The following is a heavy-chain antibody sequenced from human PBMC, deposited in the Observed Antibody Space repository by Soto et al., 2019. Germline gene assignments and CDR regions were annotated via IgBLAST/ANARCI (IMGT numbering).Heavy chain of an antibody. CDR3: ARVGTEWLRPYYFYYGMDV. V-gene: IGHV3-21*01. CDR1: GFTFSSYS. D-gene: IGHD6-19*01. Sequence: GGSLRLSCAASGFTFSSYSMNWVRQAPGKGLEWVSSISSSSSYIYYADSVKGRFTISRDNAKNSLYLQMNSLRAEDTAVYYCARVGTEWLRPYYFYYGMDVWGQGTTDTVSS. CDR2: ISSSSSYI. J-gene: IGHJ6*01.